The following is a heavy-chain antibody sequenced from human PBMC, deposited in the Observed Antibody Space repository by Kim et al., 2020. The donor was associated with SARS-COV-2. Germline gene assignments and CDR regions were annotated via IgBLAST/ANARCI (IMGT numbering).Heavy chain of an antibody. V-gene: IGHV3-11*03. CDR2: ISSSSSYT. Sequence: GGSLRLSCAASGFTFSDYYMSWIRQAPGKGLEWVSYISSSSSYTNYADSVKGRFTISRDNAKNSLYLQMNSLRADDTAVYYCASGAGKADGDQSYGMDVCGQGTTVTASS. CDR1: GFTFSDYY. CDR3: ASGAGKADGDQSYGMDV. J-gene: IGHJ6*02. D-gene: IGHD2-21*02.